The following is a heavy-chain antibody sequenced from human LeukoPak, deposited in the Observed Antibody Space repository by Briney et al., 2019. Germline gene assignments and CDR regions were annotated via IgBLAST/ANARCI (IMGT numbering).Heavy chain of an antibody. CDR2: ISGSGGST. J-gene: IGHJ4*02. V-gene: IGHV3-23*01. CDR3: AKSRMAIFGVVTKPPDY. Sequence: PGGSLRLSCAASGFTFSSYAMSWVRQAPGKGLEWVSAISGSGGSTYYADSVKGRFTISRGNSKNTLYLQMNSLRAEDTAVYYCAKSRMAIFGVVTKPPDYWGQGTLVTVSS. CDR1: GFTFSSYA. D-gene: IGHD3-3*01.